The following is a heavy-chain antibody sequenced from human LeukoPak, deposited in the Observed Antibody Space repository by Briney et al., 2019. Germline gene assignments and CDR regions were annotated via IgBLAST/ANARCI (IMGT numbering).Heavy chain of an antibody. CDR3: VRDSGWQFDY. D-gene: IGHD6-19*01. CDR2: TYYGSKWYN. J-gene: IGHJ4*02. CDR1: GDSVSSNSAT. V-gene: IGHV6-1*01. Sequence: SQTLSLTCAISGDSVSSNSATWNWIRQSPSRGLEWLGRTYYGSKWYNEYAVSVKSRITINPDTSKNQFSLQLNSVTPEDTAVYYCVRDSGWQFDYWGQGTLVTVSS.